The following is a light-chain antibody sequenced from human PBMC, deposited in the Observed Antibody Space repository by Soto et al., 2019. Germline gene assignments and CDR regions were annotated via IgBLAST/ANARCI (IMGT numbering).Light chain of an antibody. CDR3: AAWDTSLSGRV. V-gene: IGLV1-51*02. Sequence: QSVLTQPPSVSAAPGQKVTISCSGSSSNIGSDFVSWYQQLPGTAPQLLIYENNKRPSGIPDRVSGSKSATSATLGITGLQTGDEADYYCAAWDTSLSGRVFGGGTKLTVL. CDR1: SSNIGSDF. J-gene: IGLJ3*02. CDR2: ENN.